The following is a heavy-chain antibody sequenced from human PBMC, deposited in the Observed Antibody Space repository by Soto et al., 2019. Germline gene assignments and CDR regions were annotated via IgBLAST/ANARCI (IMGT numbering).Heavy chain of an antibody. Sequence: QVQVVQSGAEVKKPGASVKVSCKASGYTFNTYGITWVRQAPGQGLEWMGWISVYNGNTKYSEKLQGRVTMTTDTSTRTVSMELRSLRSDDTAVYYCARGDGLWYFDFWGRGTLVTVSS. V-gene: IGHV1-18*01. CDR2: ISVYNGNT. CDR1: GYTFNTYG. CDR3: ARGDGLWYFDF. J-gene: IGHJ2*01.